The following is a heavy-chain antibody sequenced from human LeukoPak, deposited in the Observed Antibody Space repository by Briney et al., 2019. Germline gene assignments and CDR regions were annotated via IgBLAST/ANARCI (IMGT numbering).Heavy chain of an antibody. D-gene: IGHD2-15*01. CDR2: IWDDGSNK. J-gene: IGHJ4*02. Sequence: PGRSLRLSCAAPGFTFSSYGTHWVRQAPGKGLEWVAVIWDDGSNKYYADSVKGRYTISRDNSKNTLYLQMNSLRAEDTAVYYCAKGSPYCSGGSCYSPSDYWGQGTLVTVSS. CDR3: AKGSPYCSGGSCYSPSDY. V-gene: IGHV3-33*06. CDR1: GFTFSSYG.